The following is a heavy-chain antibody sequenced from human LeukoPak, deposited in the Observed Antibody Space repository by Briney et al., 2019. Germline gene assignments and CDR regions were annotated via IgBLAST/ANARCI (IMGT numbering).Heavy chain of an antibody. V-gene: IGHV4-34*01. J-gene: IGHJ4*02. D-gene: IGHD6-19*01. Sequence: SETLSLTCTVSGGSISSAAYYWSWIRQPPGKGLEWIGEINHSGSTNYNPSLKSRVTISVDTSKNQFSLKLSSVTAADTAVYYCARAVAGSYFDYWGQGTLVTVSS. CDR2: INHSGST. CDR1: GGSISSAAYY. CDR3: ARAVAGSYFDY.